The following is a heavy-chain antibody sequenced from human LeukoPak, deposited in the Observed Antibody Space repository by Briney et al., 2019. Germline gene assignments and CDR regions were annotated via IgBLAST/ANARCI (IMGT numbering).Heavy chain of an antibody. J-gene: IGHJ4*02. V-gene: IGHV3-7*01. D-gene: IGHD6-13*01. CDR2: IKKDGSEK. CDR1: GFTFSSYW. Sequence: GGSLRLSCAASGFTFSSYWMSWVRQAPGKGLEWVANIKKDGSEKYYEDSVKGRFTISRDNAKNSLYLQMNSLRAEDTAVYYCARGRYSSSSGGYYSDFWGQGTLVTVSS. CDR3: ARGRYSSSSGGYYSDF.